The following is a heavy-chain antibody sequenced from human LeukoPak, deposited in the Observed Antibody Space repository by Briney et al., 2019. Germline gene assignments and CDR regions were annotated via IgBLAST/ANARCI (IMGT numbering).Heavy chain of an antibody. V-gene: IGHV3-9*01. CDR2: ISWNSGSI. CDR3: ARDAPLGGELRAFDI. J-gene: IGHJ3*02. CDR1: GFTFDDYA. Sequence: GGSLRLSCAASGFTFDDYAMHWVRQAPGKGLEWVSGISWNSGSIGYADSVKGRFTISRDNSKNTLYLQMNSLRAEDTAVYYCARDAPLGGELRAFDIWGQGTMVTVSS. D-gene: IGHD1-26*01.